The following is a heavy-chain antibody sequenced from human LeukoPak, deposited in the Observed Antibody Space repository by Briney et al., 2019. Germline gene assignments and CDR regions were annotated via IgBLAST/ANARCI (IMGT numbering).Heavy chain of an antibody. CDR1: GFTVSNNY. CDR2: IYSGGST. CDR3: ARDSTYYGVDV. J-gene: IGHJ6*02. Sequence: GGSLRLSCAASGFTVSNNYMSWVRQAPGKGPEWVSVIYSGGSTYYADSVKGRFTISRDNSKNTLHLQMNSLRVEDTAVYYCARDSTYYGVDVWGQGTTVTVS. V-gene: IGHV3-53*01.